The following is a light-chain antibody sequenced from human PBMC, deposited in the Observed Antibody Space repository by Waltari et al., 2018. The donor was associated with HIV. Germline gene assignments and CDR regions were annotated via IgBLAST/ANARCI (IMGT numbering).Light chain of an antibody. CDR2: DVN. J-gene: IGLJ2*01. CDR3: SSYSSSSTWI. Sequence: QSPLTQPASVSGSPGQSITISCTGPGRAVGAYAYVSCAQQHPGKPPKLMMSDVNNRPAGVSNRFSGSKSGNTSSLTISVLQAEDEANYYCSSYSSSSTWIFGGGTKLTVL. V-gene: IGLV2-14*03. CDR1: GRAVGAYAY.